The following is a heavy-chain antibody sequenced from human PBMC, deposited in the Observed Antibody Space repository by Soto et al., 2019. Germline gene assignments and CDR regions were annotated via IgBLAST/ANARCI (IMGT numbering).Heavy chain of an antibody. D-gene: IGHD6-25*01. Sequence: SETLSLTCTVSGGSISSSSYYWGWIRQPPGKGLEWIGSIYYSGSTYYNPSLKSRVTISVDTSKNQFSLKLSSVTAADTAVYYCARTSPDLSGIYSSATHNWYFDLWGRGTLVTVSS. CDR1: GGSISSSSYY. CDR2: IYYSGST. J-gene: IGHJ2*01. CDR3: ARTSPDLSGIYSSATHNWYFDL. V-gene: IGHV4-39*01.